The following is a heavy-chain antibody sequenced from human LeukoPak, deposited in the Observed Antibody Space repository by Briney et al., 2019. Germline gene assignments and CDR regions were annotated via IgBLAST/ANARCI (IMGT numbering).Heavy chain of an antibody. CDR3: AKDRQWLGVFDY. CDR2: ISGGGGST. CDR1: GFTFSSYA. D-gene: IGHD6-19*01. V-gene: IGHV3-23*01. Sequence: GGSLRLSCAASGFTFSSYAMSWVRQAPGKGLEWVSAISGGGGSTYYADSVKGRFTISRDNSKNTLYLQMNSLRAEDTAVYYCAKDRQWLGVFDYWGQGTLVTVSS. J-gene: IGHJ4*02.